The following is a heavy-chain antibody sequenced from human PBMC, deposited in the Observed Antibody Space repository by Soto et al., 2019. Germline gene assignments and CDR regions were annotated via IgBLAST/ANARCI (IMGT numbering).Heavy chain of an antibody. CDR3: ARGLRFSFDY. CDR1: GGSISSGGYS. CDR2: IYHSGST. Sequence: PSETLSLTCAVSGGSISSGGYSWSWIRQPPGKGLEWIGYIYHSGSTYYNPSLKSRVTISVDRSKNQFSLKLSSVTAADTAVYYCARGLRFSFDYWGQGTLVTVSS. V-gene: IGHV4-30-2*01. D-gene: IGHD3-3*01. J-gene: IGHJ4*02.